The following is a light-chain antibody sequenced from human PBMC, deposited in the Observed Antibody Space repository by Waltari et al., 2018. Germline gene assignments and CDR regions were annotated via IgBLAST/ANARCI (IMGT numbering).Light chain of an antibody. CDR2: DVS. CDR3: SSYTTTSAII. CDR1: SSDVGGYNY. Sequence: QSALTQPASVSGSPGQSITISCTGTSSDVGGYNYVAWYQQYPGKAPKLILFDVSRWPAGVSNRFSGSKAGNTASLTISGIQAEDEADYYCSSYTTTSAIIFGGGTTLTDL. V-gene: IGLV2-14*03. J-gene: IGLJ2*01.